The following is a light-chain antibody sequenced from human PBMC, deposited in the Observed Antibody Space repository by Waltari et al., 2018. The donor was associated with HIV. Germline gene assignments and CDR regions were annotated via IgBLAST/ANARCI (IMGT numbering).Light chain of an antibody. J-gene: IGKJ1*01. CDR1: QTINTW. CDR3: QQYSSYWT. Sequence: DIQMAQSPSNLSASVRDRVTITCRASQTINTWLAWYHQKPGGAPQLLVYKAFTLENGVPSRFSGSGSGTEFTLTISRLQPDDVGFYYCQQYSSYWTFGQGTKVQVK. V-gene: IGKV1-5*03. CDR2: KAF.